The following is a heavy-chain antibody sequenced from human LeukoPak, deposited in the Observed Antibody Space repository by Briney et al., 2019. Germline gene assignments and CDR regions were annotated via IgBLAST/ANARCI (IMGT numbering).Heavy chain of an antibody. V-gene: IGHV4-59*01. CDR1: GGSISSYY. J-gene: IGHJ5*02. CDR2: IYYSGST. Sequence: SGTLSLTCTVSGGSISSYYWSWIRQPPGKGLEWIGYIYYSGSTNYNPSLKSRVTISVDTSKNQFSLKLSSVTAADTAVYYCAREGAAAVNWFDPWGQGTLVTVSS. CDR3: AREGAAAVNWFDP. D-gene: IGHD6-13*01.